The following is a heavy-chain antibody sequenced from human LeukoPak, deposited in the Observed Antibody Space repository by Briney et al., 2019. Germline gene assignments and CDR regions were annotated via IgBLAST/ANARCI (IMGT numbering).Heavy chain of an antibody. D-gene: IGHD4-17*01. CDR1: GGSISSSDYY. J-gene: IGHJ4*02. Sequence: RPSETLSLTCTVSGGSISSSDYYWGWIRQPPGKGLEWLGSIYYSGSSYYNPSLKSRVIISVDTSKNQFSLKVSSVTAADTAVYFCARLFDDYGDQRGLDYWGQGILVTVSS. CDR2: IYYSGSS. V-gene: IGHV4-39*07. CDR3: ARLFDDYGDQRGLDY.